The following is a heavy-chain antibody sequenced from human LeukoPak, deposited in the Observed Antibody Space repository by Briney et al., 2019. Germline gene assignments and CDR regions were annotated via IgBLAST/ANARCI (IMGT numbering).Heavy chain of an antibody. V-gene: IGHV3-11*01. J-gene: IGHJ6*03. CDR3: ARENYYDSSGYYYWGYYMDV. D-gene: IGHD3-22*01. CDR2: ISSSGSTI. CDR1: GFTSSDYY. Sequence: GGSLRLSCAASGFTSSDYYMSWIRQAPGKGLEGVSYISSSGSTIYYADSVKGRFTISRDNANNSLYLQMNSLRAEDTAVYYCARENYYDSSGYYYWGYYMDVWGKGTTVTVSS.